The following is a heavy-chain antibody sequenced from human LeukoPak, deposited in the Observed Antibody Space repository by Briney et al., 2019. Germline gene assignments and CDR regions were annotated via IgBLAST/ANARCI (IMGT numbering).Heavy chain of an antibody. D-gene: IGHD2-21*01. J-gene: IGHJ4*02. V-gene: IGHV1-2*02. CDR3: GSEAFCDGGGCSLHRVAS. CDR2: IYACSSSR. Sequence: AAVKVSCMDSLYTLTAYFMHWVGPAPGRGGAWVGWIYACSSSRNYNHKFHVKGPITRDKAIGKDYMELHSIVSDDTAVDYYGSEAFCDGGGCSLHRVASWGPGTLVTVSS. CDR1: LYTLTAYF.